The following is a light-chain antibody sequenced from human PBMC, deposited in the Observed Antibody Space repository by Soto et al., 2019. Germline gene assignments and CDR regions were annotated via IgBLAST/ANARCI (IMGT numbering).Light chain of an antibody. CDR2: EVT. CDR3: SSYTTSRTYV. V-gene: IGLV2-14*01. Sequence: QSVLTQPASVSGSPGQSITISCTGTSSDVGGYNYVSWYQQHPGKAPKVVIYEVTDRPSGVSNRFSGSKSGNTASLTISGLQAEDEADYYCSSYTTSRTYVFGAGTKAPS. J-gene: IGLJ1*01. CDR1: SSDVGGYNY.